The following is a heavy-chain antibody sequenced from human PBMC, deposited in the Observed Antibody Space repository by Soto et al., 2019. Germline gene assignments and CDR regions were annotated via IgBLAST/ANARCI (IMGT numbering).Heavy chain of an antibody. Sequence: SETLSLTCAVYGGSFSGYYWSWIRQPPGKGLEWIGEINHSGSTNYNPSLKSRVTISVDTSKNQFSLKLSSVTAADTAVYYCERGGITMVRGRSSWSAPWGKGTLVPVSP. CDR2: INHSGST. J-gene: IGHJ5*02. V-gene: IGHV4-34*01. D-gene: IGHD3-10*01. CDR1: GGSFSGYY. CDR3: ERGGITMVRGRSSWSAP.